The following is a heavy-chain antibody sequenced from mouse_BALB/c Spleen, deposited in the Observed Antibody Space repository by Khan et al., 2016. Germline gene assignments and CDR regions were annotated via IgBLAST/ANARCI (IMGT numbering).Heavy chain of an antibody. V-gene: IGHV9-3*02. CDR3: AESYYGSDWFAY. J-gene: IGHJ3*01. D-gene: IGHD1-1*01. Sequence: QIQLVQSGPELKKPGETVKISCKASGYTFTNYGMNWVKQAPGKGLKWMGWINTNTGEPTYAEEFKGRFAFSLETSASTAYLQINNLKNEDTATEFCAESYYGSDWFAYWGQGTLVTVSA. CDR1: GYTFTNYG. CDR2: INTNTGEP.